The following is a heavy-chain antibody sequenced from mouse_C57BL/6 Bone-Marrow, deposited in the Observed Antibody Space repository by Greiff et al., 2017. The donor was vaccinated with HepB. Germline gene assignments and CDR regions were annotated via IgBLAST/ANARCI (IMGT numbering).Heavy chain of an antibody. Sequence: EVMLEESGGGLVKPGGSLKLSCAASGFTFSSYAMSWVRQTPEKRLEWVATISDGGSYTYYPDNVKGRFTISRDNAKNNLYLQMSHLKSEDTAMYYCARGDYGSSYEAMDYWGQGTSVTVSS. D-gene: IGHD1-1*01. J-gene: IGHJ4*01. CDR2: ISDGGSYT. CDR1: GFTFSSYA. CDR3: ARGDYGSSYEAMDY. V-gene: IGHV5-4*03.